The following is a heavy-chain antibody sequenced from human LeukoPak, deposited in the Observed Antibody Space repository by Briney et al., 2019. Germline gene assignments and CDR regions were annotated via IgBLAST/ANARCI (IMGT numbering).Heavy chain of an antibody. V-gene: IGHV1-18*04. CDR1: GYTFTSYG. CDR3: ARETLYYDILTGYPDY. Sequence: ASVKVSCKASGYTFTSYGISWVRQAPGQGLEWMGWISAYNGNTNYAQKLQGRVTMTTDTSTSTAYMELRSLRSDDTAAYYCARETLYYDILTGYPDYWGQGTLVTVSS. J-gene: IGHJ4*02. CDR2: ISAYNGNT. D-gene: IGHD3-9*01.